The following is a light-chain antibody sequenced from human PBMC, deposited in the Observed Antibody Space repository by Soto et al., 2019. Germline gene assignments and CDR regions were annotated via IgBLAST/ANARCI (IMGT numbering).Light chain of an antibody. CDR2: DAS. V-gene: IGKV1-5*01. CDR1: HRISNW. J-gene: IGKJ2*01. Sequence: DIHLTQSPSTLSASVGDRVTITCRANHRISNWLVWHQQRPGKAPKLLIYDASTLKSGVPSRFSGSGSGTEFTLTISRLQADDFATYYCQHYDTHFGQGTKLEIK. CDR3: QHYDTH.